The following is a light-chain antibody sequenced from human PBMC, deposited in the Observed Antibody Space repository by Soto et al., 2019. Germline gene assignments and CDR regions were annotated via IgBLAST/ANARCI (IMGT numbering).Light chain of an antibody. CDR1: QSVNSY. J-gene: IGKJ4*01. CDR2: DAS. CDR3: QKRSNWLT. Sequence: EIVLTQSPATLSLSPGERATLSCRASQSVNSYLAWYQQKPGQAPRLLIYDASNRATGIPARFSGSGSGTDFTLTISSLEPEDFAVYYCQKRSNWLTFGGGTKVEIK. V-gene: IGKV3-11*01.